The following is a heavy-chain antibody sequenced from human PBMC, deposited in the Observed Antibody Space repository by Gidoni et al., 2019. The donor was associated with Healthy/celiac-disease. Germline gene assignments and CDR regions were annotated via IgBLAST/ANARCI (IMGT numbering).Heavy chain of an antibody. Sequence: QVQLVQSGAEVKKPGSSVKVSCKASGGPFSSYAISWVRQAPGQGLEWMGVIIPIFGTANYAQKFQGRVTITADESTSTAYMELSSLRSEDTAVYYCARAGIAARPSSSFDYWGQGTLVTVSS. J-gene: IGHJ4*02. CDR3: ARAGIAARPSSSFDY. V-gene: IGHV1-69*01. CDR1: GGPFSSYA. D-gene: IGHD6-6*01. CDR2: IIPIFGTA.